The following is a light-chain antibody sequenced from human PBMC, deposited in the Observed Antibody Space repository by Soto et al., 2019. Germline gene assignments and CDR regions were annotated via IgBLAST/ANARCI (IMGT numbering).Light chain of an antibody. CDR3: QQRNNWPPIT. Sequence: EIVMTQSPATLSVSPGEGATLSCRASQSINTNLAWYQQKPGQAPRLLIYDASTRATGIPARISGSGSGTEFTLTISSLQSEDFAVYYCQQRNNWPPITVGQGTRLEIK. CDR2: DAS. J-gene: IGKJ5*01. V-gene: IGKV3-15*01. CDR1: QSINTN.